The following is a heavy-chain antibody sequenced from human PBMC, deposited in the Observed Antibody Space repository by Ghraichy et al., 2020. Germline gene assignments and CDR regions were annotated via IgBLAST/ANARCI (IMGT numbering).Heavy chain of an antibody. V-gene: IGHV3-30*18. CDR3: AKGARRVRGAYAHFDY. D-gene: IGHD3-10*01. J-gene: IGHJ4*02. CDR2: ISYDGSNK. CDR1: GFTFSSYG. Sequence: GESLNISCAASGFTFSSYGMHWVRQAPGKGLEWVAVISYDGSNKYYADSVKGRFTISRDNSKNTLYLQMNSLRAEDTAVYYCAKGARRVRGAYAHFDYWGQGTLVTVSS.